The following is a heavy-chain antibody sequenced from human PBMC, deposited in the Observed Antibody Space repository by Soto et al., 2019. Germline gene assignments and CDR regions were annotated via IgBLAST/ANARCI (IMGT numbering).Heavy chain of an antibody. V-gene: IGHV3-72*01. CDR2: SRNKANSYTP. CDR1: GFTLSDHY. Sequence: EVQLVESGGGLVQPGGSLRISCAASGFTLSDHYMDWVRQAPWKGLEWVGRSRNKANSYTPEYAASGKGRFTISRDDSKNSLYVQTNSLKTEDTALYYCARRGAMDVWGQGTTVTVSS. J-gene: IGHJ6*02. CDR3: ARRGAMDV. D-gene: IGHD5-12*01.